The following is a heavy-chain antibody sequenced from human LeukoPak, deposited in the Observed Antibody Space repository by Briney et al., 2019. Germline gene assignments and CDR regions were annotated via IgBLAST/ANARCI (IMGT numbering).Heavy chain of an antibody. Sequence: GASAKVSCKASGYTFTSYGISWVRQAPGQGLEWMGWISAYNGNTNYAQKLQGRVTMTTDTSTSTAYMELRSLRSDDTAVYYCARSRGGIYGDYGSLLDYWGQGTLVTVSS. D-gene: IGHD4-17*01. V-gene: IGHV1-18*01. CDR2: ISAYNGNT. J-gene: IGHJ4*02. CDR3: ARSRGGIYGDYGSLLDY. CDR1: GYTFTSYG.